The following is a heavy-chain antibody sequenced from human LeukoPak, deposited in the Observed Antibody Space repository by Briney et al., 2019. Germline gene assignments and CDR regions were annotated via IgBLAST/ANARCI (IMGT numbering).Heavy chain of an antibody. CDR3: ARAETRAAAGPYYGMDV. V-gene: IGHV1-2*04. CDR1: GYTFTGYY. J-gene: IGHJ6*02. D-gene: IGHD6-13*01. Sequence: ASVTVSCKASGYTFTGYYMHWVRQAPGQGLEWMGWINPNSGGTNYAQKFQGWVTMTRDTSISTAYMELSRLRSDDTAVYYCARAETRAAAGPYYGMDVWGQGTTVTVSS. CDR2: INPNSGGT.